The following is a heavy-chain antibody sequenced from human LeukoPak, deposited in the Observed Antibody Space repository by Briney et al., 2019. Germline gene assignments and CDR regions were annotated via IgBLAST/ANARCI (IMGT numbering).Heavy chain of an antibody. V-gene: IGHV1-3*01. D-gene: IGHD3-16*01. Sequence: ASVKVSCKASGYTFTSYAMHWVRQAPGQRLEWMGWINAGNGNTKYSQKFQGRVTNTRDTSASTAYMELSSLRSEDTAVYYCARDSSWAGDFDYWGQGTLVTVSS. CDR1: GYTFTSYA. J-gene: IGHJ4*02. CDR3: ARDSSWAGDFDY. CDR2: INAGNGNT.